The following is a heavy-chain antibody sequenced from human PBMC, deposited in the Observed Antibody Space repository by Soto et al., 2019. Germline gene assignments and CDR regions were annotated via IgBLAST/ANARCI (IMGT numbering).Heavy chain of an antibody. D-gene: IGHD3-3*01. CDR1: GGPISSRSHY. V-gene: IGHV4-39*01. J-gene: IGHJ4*02. CDR2: SYYRGST. CDR3: ATADGFGVVTPFFEY. Sequence: QPQLQESGPGLVKPPETLSLTCTVSGGPISSRSHYWGWIRQSPGRHLEWIGSSYYRGSTHYNPSLKTRVTISVDTSKNQVSLKVYSVTAADTAVYYCATADGFGVVTPFFEYWGQGILVTVSS.